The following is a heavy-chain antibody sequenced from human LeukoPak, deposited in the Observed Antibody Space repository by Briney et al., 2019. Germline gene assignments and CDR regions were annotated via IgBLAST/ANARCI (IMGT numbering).Heavy chain of an antibody. D-gene: IGHD3-22*01. CDR3: AADSSGYRRSVSLCDY. CDR1: GGTFSSYA. Sequence: SVKVSCKASGGTFSSYAISWVRQAPGQGLEWMGGIIPIFGTANYAQKFQGRVTITADESTSTAYMELSSLRSEDTAVYYCAADSSGYRRSVSLCDYWGQGTLVTVSS. CDR2: IIPIFGTA. V-gene: IGHV1-69*13. J-gene: IGHJ4*02.